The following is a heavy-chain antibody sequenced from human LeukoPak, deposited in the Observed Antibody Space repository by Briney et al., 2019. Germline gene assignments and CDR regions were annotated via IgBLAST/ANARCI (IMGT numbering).Heavy chain of an antibody. CDR3: ASGDTVVTPIDDAFDI. CDR1: GFTFSIYA. CDR2: VSGSGDRT. V-gene: IGHV3-23*01. J-gene: IGHJ3*02. Sequence: GGSLRLSCAASGFTFSIYAMSWVRQAPGKGLEWVSAVSGSGDRTYYADSVKGRFTISRDNSKNTLYLQMNSLRAEDTAVYYCASGDTVVTPIDDAFDIWGQGTMVTVSS. D-gene: IGHD4-23*01.